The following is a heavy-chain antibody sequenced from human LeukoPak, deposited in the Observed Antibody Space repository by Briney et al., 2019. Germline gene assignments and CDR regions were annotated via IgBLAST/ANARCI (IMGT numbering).Heavy chain of an antibody. CDR1: GGSISSGSYY. CDR2: IYTSGST. CDR3: AREHYDILTGYNNWFDP. J-gene: IGHJ5*02. Sequence: SQTLSLTCTVSGGSISSGSYYWSWIRQSAGKGLEWIGRIYTSGSTNYNPSLKSRVTMSVDTSKNQFSLKLSSVTAADTAVYYCAREHYDILTGYNNWFDPWGQGTLVTVSS. V-gene: IGHV4-61*02. D-gene: IGHD3-9*01.